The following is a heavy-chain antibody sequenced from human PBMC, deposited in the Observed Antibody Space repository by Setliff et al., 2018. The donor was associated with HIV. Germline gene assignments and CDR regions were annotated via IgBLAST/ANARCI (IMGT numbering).Heavy chain of an antibody. V-gene: IGHV4-4*09. CDR3: ARHSDIAVRRTYFDY. CDR2: IYISGST. D-gene: IGHD6-6*01. CDR1: GGSISSYY. J-gene: IGHJ4*02. Sequence: SETLSLTCTVSGGSISSYYRSWIRQSPGKGLEWIGYIYISGSTNYNPSLKSRVTISVDTSKNQFSLKLSSVTAADTAVYYCARHSDIAVRRTYFDYWGQGTLVTVSS.